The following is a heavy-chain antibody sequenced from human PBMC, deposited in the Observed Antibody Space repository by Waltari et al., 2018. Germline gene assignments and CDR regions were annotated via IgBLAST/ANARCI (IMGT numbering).Heavy chain of an antibody. D-gene: IGHD1-7*01. CDR2: INRSGST. CDR3: GRGRNYTGHLPDY. V-gene: IGHV4-34*01. Sequence: QVLLQLWGAGLLKPSVTLVLTCAVYGGSGSGYYWTWIRQPPGKGLEWIGEINRSGSTTYYPYCQCRVTMDVDKTKIYFSLNLSCVTAADTAVYYCGRGRNYTGHLPDYWGQGTLVTVSS. J-gene: IGHJ4*02. CDR1: GGSGSGYY.